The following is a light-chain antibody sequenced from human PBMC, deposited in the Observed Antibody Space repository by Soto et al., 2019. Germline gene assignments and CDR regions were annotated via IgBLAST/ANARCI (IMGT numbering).Light chain of an antibody. V-gene: IGKV1-39*01. CDR3: HHSDDIPT. CDR2: AAS. J-gene: IGKJ1*01. Sequence: DIHLTKSPSSVSASVGDRVTITCRASQNINSYLNWYQQKPGKAPNLLIYAASTFQSGVPPRFSGSGSGTDFTLTITSLQPEDYAIYYCHHSDDIPTLGQGTKVDIK. CDR1: QNINSY.